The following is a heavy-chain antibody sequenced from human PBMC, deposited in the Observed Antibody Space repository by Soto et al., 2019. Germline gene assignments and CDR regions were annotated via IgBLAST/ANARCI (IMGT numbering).Heavy chain of an antibody. Sequence: SETLSLTCTVSGGSISSGGYSWSWIRQPPGKGLEWIGYIYHSGSTYYNPSLKSRVTTSVDRSKNQFSLKLSSVTAADTAGYFGDGHTAPLGQGTLVTVSS. CDR2: IYHSGST. J-gene: IGHJ5*02. D-gene: IGHD6-25*01. CDR1: GGSISSGGYS. V-gene: IGHV4-30-2*01. CDR3: DGHTAP.